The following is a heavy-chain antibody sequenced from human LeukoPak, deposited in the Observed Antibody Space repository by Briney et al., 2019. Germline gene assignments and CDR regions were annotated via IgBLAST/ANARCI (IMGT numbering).Heavy chain of an antibody. V-gene: IGHV3-74*01. Sequence: GGSLRLSCAASGFSFSVYWMHWVRQAPGKGPVWVSRIKTDGSITDYADSVKGRFTISRDNAKNTLYLQMNSLRAEDTAVYYCAKTAGIAAAADFDYWGQGTLVTVSS. CDR3: AKTAGIAAAADFDY. D-gene: IGHD6-13*01. J-gene: IGHJ4*02. CDR2: IKTDGSIT. CDR1: GFSFSVYW.